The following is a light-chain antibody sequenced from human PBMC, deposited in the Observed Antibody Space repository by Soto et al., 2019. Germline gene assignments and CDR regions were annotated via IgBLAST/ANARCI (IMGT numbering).Light chain of an antibody. CDR3: AAWDDNLNAYV. CDR2: LGD. CDR1: TSNIGTFY. V-gene: IGLV1-47*02. J-gene: IGLJ1*01. Sequence: QSVLTQPPSASSTPGQTVTISCSGSTSNIGTFYVYWYQQLPGTAPKLLIFLGDQRASGVSDRFSGSKSGTSASLAINGLRSDDEADYYCAAWDDNLNAYVFGSGTKLTVL.